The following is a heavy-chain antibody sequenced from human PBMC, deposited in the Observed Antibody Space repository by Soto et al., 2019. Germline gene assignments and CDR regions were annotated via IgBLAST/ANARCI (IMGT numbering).Heavy chain of an antibody. D-gene: IGHD5-12*01. V-gene: IGHV3-30*18. CDR2: ISYDGSNR. CDR1: GFTIRTYG. CDR3: AKDRGYDFDPPRYYYSGMDV. J-gene: IGHJ6*02. Sequence: GGSLRLAWAVSGFTIRTYGMHWVRQAPGKGLEWVAVISYDGSNRYYVDSVKGRFTISRDNSKSTVYLQMNSLRAEDTAMYFCAKDRGYDFDPPRYYYSGMDVWGQGTTVTVSS.